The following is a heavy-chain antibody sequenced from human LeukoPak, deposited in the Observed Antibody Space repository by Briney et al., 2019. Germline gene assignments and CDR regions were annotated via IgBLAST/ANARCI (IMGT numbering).Heavy chain of an antibody. V-gene: IGHV3-23*01. CDR1: GFTFSSYA. Sequence: GGSLRLPCAASGFTFSSYAMSWVRQAPGKGLEWVSAISGSGGSTYYADSVKGRFTISRDNSKNTLYLQMNSLRAEDTAVYYCANFIIPVVTDLDYWGQGTLVTVSS. CDR2: ISGSGGST. CDR3: ANFIIPVVTDLDY. D-gene: IGHD3-10*01. J-gene: IGHJ4*02.